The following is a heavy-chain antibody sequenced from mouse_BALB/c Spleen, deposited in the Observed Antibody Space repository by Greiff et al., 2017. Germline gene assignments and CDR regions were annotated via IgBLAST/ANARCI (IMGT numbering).Heavy chain of an antibody. CDR2: ISSGSSTI. J-gene: IGHJ4*01. Sequence: EVQGVESGGGLVQPGGSRKLSCAASGFTFSSFGMHWVRQAPEKGLEWVAYISSGSSTIYYADTVKGRFTISRDNPKNTLFLQMTSLRSEDTAMYYCARSVYRQYYYAMDYWGQGTSVTVSS. CDR1: GFTFSSFG. D-gene: IGHD1-3*01. CDR3: ARSVYRQYYYAMDY. V-gene: IGHV5-17*02.